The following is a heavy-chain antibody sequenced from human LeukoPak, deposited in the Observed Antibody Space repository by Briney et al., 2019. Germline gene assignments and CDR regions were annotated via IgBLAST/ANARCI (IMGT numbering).Heavy chain of an antibody. CDR3: ARDYCGGDCFPDY. V-gene: IGHV1-2*06. CDR2: INPNSGDT. D-gene: IGHD2-21*02. Sequence: ASVTVSFTASGYTFTGYYVHWVRQAPGQGLEWMGRINPNSGDTNYAQKFQGRVTMTRDTSISTAYMELSRLRSDDTAVYYCARDYCGGDCFPDYWGQGTLVTVSS. CDR1: GYTFTGYY. J-gene: IGHJ4*02.